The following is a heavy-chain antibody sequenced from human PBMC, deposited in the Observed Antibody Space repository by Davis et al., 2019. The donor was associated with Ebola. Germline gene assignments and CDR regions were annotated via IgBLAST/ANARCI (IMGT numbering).Heavy chain of an antibody. Sequence: ASVKVSCKASGYTFTDYYIQWVRQAPGQGLEWMGWISTYNGNTNYAQSLQGRVAMTTDTSTTTAYMELRSLRSDDTAVYYCARDREGGSYDWFDPWGQGTLVTVSS. CDR1: GYTFTDYY. CDR2: ISTYNGNT. D-gene: IGHD1-26*01. J-gene: IGHJ5*02. CDR3: ARDREGGSYDWFDP. V-gene: IGHV1-18*04.